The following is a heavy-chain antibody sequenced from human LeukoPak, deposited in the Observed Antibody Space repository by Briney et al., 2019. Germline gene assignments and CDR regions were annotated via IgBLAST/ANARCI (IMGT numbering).Heavy chain of an antibody. CDR2: ISGSGGST. J-gene: IGHJ4*02. CDR1: GFTFSSYA. D-gene: IGHD5-12*01. V-gene: IGHV3-23*01. Sequence: GGSLRLSCAASGFTFSSYAMSWVRQAPGKGLEWVSAISGSGGSTYYADSVKGRFTISRDNSKNTLYLQMNSLRAEDTAVYYCAKVSAVDIVATIFDYWGQGTLVTVSS. CDR3: AKVSAVDIVATIFDY.